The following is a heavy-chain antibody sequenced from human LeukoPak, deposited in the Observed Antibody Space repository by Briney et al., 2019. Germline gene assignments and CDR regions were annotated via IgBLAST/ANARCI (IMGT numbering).Heavy chain of an antibody. J-gene: IGHJ4*02. CDR3: VRVSGSYYLEY. CDR2: ITSNGART. Sequence: GGSLTLSCAASGFTFSDYAMSWVRQAPGKGLVWVSIITSNGARTNYAESVKGRFTISRDNSKNTLYLQMTGLRAEDTAGYYCVRVSGSYYLEYWGQGTLVTVSS. CDR1: GFTFSDYA. D-gene: IGHD1-26*01. V-gene: IGHV3-23*01.